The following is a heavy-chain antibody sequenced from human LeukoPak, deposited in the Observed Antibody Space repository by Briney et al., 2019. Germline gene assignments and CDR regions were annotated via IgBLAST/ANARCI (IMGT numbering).Heavy chain of an antibody. CDR3: ARRYCSGGSCRETPNWFDP. CDR2: IRYDGSNK. V-gene: IGHV3-30*02. Sequence: GGSLRLSCATSGFTFSSYGMHWLRQAPGKGLEWVAFIRYDGSNKYYADSVKGRFTISRDNSKNTLYLQMNSLSAEDTAVYYCARRYCSGGSCRETPNWFDPWGQGTLVTVSS. J-gene: IGHJ5*02. CDR1: GFTFSSYG. D-gene: IGHD2-15*01.